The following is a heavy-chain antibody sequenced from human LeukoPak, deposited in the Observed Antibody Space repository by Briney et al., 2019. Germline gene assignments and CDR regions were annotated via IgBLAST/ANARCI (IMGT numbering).Heavy chain of an antibody. Sequence: GESLRLSCAASGFTFNTFWMTWLRQAPGRGLEWVANIHQEGRTKYYADSVKGRFTISRDNANNALNLQINSLRAEDTALYYCARGDGTSSGLYFHYWGQGTLVTVSS. CDR1: GFTFNTFW. J-gene: IGHJ4*02. CDR2: IHQEGRTK. CDR3: ARGDGTSSGLYFHY. V-gene: IGHV3-7*01. D-gene: IGHD6-6*01.